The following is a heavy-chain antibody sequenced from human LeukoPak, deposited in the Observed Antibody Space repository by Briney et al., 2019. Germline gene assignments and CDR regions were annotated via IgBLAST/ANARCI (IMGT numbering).Heavy chain of an antibody. V-gene: IGHV1-2*06. CDR2: INPNSGGT. CDR3: ARETLLWFGELFAPLDAFDI. Sequence: ASVKVSCKASGYTFTGYYMHRVRQAPGQGLEWMGRINPNSGGTNYAQKFQGRVTMTRDTSISTAYMELSRLRSDDTAVYYCARETLLWFGELFAPLDAFDIWGQGTMVTVSS. CDR1: GYTFTGYY. D-gene: IGHD3-10*01. J-gene: IGHJ3*02.